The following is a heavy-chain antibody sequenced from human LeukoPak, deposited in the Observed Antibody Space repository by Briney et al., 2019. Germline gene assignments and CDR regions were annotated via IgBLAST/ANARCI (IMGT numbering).Heavy chain of an antibody. CDR2: INHSGST. CDR1: GGSFSGYY. J-gene: IGHJ4*02. Sequence: SETLSLTCAVYGGSFSGYYWSWIRQPPGKGLEWIGEINHSGSTNYNPSLKSRVTISVDTSKNQFSLKLSSVTAADTDVYYCARGRDTDYFDYWGQGTLVTVSS. V-gene: IGHV4-34*01. D-gene: IGHD3-10*01. CDR3: ARGRDTDYFDY.